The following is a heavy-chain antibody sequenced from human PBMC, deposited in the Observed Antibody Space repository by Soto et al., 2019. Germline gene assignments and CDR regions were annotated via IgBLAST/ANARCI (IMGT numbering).Heavy chain of an antibody. J-gene: IGHJ6*02. CDR1: GGTSSSYA. CDR2: IIPIFGTA. CDR3: ARDREAKGYYGMDV. V-gene: IGHV1-69*06. Sequence: ASVKVSCKASGGTSSSYAISWVRQAPGQGLEWMGGIIPIFGTANYAQKFQGGVTITADKSTSTAYMELSSLRSEDTAVYYCARDREAKGYYGMDVWGQGTTVTVSS. D-gene: IGHD1-26*01.